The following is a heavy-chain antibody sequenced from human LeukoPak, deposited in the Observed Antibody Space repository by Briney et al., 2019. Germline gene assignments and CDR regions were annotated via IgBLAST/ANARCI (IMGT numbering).Heavy chain of an antibody. CDR1: GFTFSSYE. J-gene: IGHJ4*02. V-gene: IGHV3-48*03. CDR3: ARVTKYYIDY. Sequence: QPGGSLRLSCAASGFTFSSYEMNWVRHAPGKGPEWLSYMSSNGKTIYYADSVKGRFTISRDNAKNSLYLQMKRLRGEDTAVYYCARVTKYYIDYWGQGTQVTVSS. CDR2: MSSNGKTI.